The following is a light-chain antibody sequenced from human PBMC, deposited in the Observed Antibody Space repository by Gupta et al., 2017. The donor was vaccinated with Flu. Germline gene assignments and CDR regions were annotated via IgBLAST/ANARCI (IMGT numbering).Light chain of an antibody. CDR3: HQYDSLPSIT. CDR1: QDIENY. Sequence: SSLSASVGDRGTMTCQASQDIENYIHWYKQKPRKAPKVLIYDASNWETGVPSRFSGSGSGKLXLFSISXRQQEDVAPYYFHQYDSLPSITFGXGTKVDIK. J-gene: IGKJ4*01. V-gene: IGKV1-33*01. CDR2: DAS.